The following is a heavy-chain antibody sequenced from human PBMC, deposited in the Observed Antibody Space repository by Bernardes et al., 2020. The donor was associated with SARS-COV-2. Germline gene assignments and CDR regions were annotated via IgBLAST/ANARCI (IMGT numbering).Heavy chain of an antibody. J-gene: IGHJ6*03. CDR2: IKSKTDGGTT. CDR1: GFTFSNAW. D-gene: IGHD3-3*01. Sequence: GGSLRLSCAASGFTFSNAWMSWVRQAPGKGLEWVGRIKSKTDGGTTDYAAPVKGRFTISRDDSKNTLYLQMNSLKTEDTAVYYCTTPGTYYDFWSGYWKYYYYYYMDVWGKGTTVTVSS. V-gene: IGHV3-15*01. CDR3: TTPGTYYDFWSGYWKYYYYYYMDV.